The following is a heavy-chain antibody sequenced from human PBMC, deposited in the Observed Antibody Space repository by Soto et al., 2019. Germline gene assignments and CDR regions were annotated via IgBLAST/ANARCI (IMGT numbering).Heavy chain of an antibody. CDR2: IGPKNGDT. J-gene: IGHJ4*02. CDR3: GRGRSGEIGVFY. V-gene: IGHV1-2*02. D-gene: IGHD1-26*01. CDR1: RYTFTGHY. Sequence: QVQLVQSGAEVKESGASVKVSCKASRYTFTGHYIHWVRQAPGQGFEWVGEIGPKNGDTRYAQKFQGRVAMTKDSSITTVYMELTNLSPDDTAVYYCGRGRSGEIGVFYWGQGTLVTVHS.